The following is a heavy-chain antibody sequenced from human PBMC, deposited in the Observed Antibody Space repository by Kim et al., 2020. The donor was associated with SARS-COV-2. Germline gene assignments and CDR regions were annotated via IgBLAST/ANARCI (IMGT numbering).Heavy chain of an antibody. J-gene: IGHJ4*02. V-gene: IGHV4-34*01. CDR3: ARTDRGQQLPGPYYFDY. CDR1: GGSFSGYY. D-gene: IGHD6-13*01. Sequence: SETLSLTCAVYGGSFSGYYWSWIRQPPGKGLEWIGEINHSGSTNYNPSLKSRVTISVDTSKNQFSLKLSSVTAADTAVYYCARTDRGQQLPGPYYFDYWGQGTLVTVSS. CDR2: INHSGST.